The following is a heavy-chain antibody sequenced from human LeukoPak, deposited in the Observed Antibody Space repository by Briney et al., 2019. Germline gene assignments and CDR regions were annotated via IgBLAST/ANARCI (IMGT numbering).Heavy chain of an antibody. J-gene: IGHJ6*03. CDR1: GGSIGTYW. V-gene: IGHV4-4*09. Sequence: SETLSLTCTVSGGSIGTYWWSWVRRPPGKGLEWIGNIYISGSTNYSPSLKSRVTISVDTSKNQFFLKLSSMTAADTAVYFCARQGEDFWTGYYTDSYMDVWGKGTTVTVSS. CDR3: ARQGEDFWTGYYTDSYMDV. CDR2: IYISGST. D-gene: IGHD3/OR15-3a*01.